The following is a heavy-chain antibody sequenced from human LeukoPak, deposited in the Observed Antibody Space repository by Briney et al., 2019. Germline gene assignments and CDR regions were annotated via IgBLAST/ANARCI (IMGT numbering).Heavy chain of an antibody. V-gene: IGHV1-18*01. CDR3: ASGQQLVRLDY. J-gene: IGHJ4*02. Sequence: ASVKVTCKVSGYTLTELSMHWVRQAPGKGLEWMGWISAYNSNTNYAQKLQGRVTMTTDTSTSTAYMELRSLRSDDTAVYYCASGQQLVRLDYWGQGTLVTVSS. CDR1: GYTLTELS. D-gene: IGHD6-13*01. CDR2: ISAYNSNT.